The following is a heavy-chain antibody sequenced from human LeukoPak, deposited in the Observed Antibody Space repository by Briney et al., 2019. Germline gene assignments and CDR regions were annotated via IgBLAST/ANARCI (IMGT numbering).Heavy chain of an antibody. V-gene: IGHV5-51*01. CDR2: IYPGDSDI. Sequence: GASLKISCKGSGYSFTSYWIGWVRQMPGKGLEWMGVIYPGDSDIRYSPSFQGQVTISADKSINTAYLQWSSLKASDTAIYYCARRDGYNNPFDFWGQGTLVTVSS. J-gene: IGHJ4*02. CDR3: ARRDGYNNPFDF. D-gene: IGHD5-24*01. CDR1: GYSFTSYW.